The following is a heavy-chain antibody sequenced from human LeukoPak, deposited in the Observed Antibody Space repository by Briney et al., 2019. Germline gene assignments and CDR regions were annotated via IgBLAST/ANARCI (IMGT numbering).Heavy chain of an antibody. CDR3: ARGPTNGQAFDY. J-gene: IGHJ4*02. CDR1: GFTFSSSW. D-gene: IGHD2-8*01. Sequence: GGSLRLSCAASGFTFSSSWMTWVRQVPGKGLEWVASIREDGSQKSSVDSVKGRFTISRDNAKTSIYLQMDSLRAEDTAVDWCARGPTNGQAFDYWGQGTLVSVSS. CDR2: IREDGSQK. V-gene: IGHV3-7*01.